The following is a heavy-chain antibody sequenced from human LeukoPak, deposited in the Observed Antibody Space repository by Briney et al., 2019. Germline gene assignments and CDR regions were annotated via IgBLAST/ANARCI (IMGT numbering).Heavy chain of an antibody. Sequence: GRSLRLSCTASGFIFGDNDMNWVRQAPGKGLEWVGFIRSKAYAGTTEYAASVKGRFTISRDDSKSIAYLQMNSLKTEDTAIYYCTRGPRRLQVWSRAGGPGYFDDWGQGTLVTVSS. J-gene: IGHJ4*02. D-gene: IGHD5-18*01. CDR2: IRSKAYAGTT. CDR3: TRGPRRLQVWSRAGGPGYFDD. CDR1: GFIFGDND. V-gene: IGHV3-49*04.